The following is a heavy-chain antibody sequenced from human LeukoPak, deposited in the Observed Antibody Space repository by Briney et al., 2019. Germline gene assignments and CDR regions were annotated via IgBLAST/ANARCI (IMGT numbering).Heavy chain of an antibody. J-gene: IGHJ6*04. CDR2: ISSSSSTI. V-gene: IGHV3-48*01. D-gene: IGHD3-16*01. CDR3: ARRTVWMDGDA. Sequence: GGSLRLSCAASGFTFSSYSMNWVRQAPGKGLEWVSYISSSSSTIYYADSVKGRFIISRDNAKNSLYLQMNSLRAEDTAVYYCARRTVWMDGDAWGKGTTVTVSS. CDR1: GFTFSSYS.